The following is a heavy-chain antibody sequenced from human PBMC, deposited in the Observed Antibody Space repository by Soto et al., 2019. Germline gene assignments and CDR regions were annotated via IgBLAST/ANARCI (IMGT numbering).Heavy chain of an antibody. J-gene: IGHJ4*02. Sequence: QVQLVQSGAEVKKPGSSVKVSCKASGGTFSSYAISWVRQAPGHGLEWMGGINPIFGTADYAQKFQGRVTSTADESTRTGNLELSSLRSEDTAVYYCASHYDSSGYYYRGLDYWGQGTLVTVSS. V-gene: IGHV1-69*12. CDR2: INPIFGTA. CDR1: GGTFSSYA. CDR3: ASHYDSSGYYYRGLDY. D-gene: IGHD3-22*01.